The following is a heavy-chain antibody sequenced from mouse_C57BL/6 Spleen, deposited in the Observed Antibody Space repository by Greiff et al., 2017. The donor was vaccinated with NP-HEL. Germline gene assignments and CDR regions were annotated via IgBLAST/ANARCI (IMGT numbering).Heavy chain of an antibody. CDR2: INPNNGGT. CDR1: GYTFTDYN. J-gene: IGHJ4*01. Sequence: VQLKESGPELVKPGASVKIPCKASGYTFTDYNMDWVKQSHGKSLEWIGDINPNNGGTIYNQKFKGKATLTVDKSSSTAYMELRSLTSEDTAVYYCARSPFTTVDAMDYWGQGTSVTVSS. V-gene: IGHV1-18*01. CDR3: ARSPFTTVDAMDY. D-gene: IGHD1-1*01.